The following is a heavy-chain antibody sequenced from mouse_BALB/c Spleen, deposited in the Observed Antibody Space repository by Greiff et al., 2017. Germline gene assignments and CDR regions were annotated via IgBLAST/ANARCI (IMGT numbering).Heavy chain of an antibody. V-gene: IGHV10S3*01. J-gene: IGHJ4*01. CDR3: VRGGKWGNYYAMDY. D-gene: IGHD2-1*01. Sequence: EVQLVETGGGLVQPKGSLKLSCAASGFTFNTNAMNWVRQAPGKGLEWVARIRSKSNNYATYYADSVKDRFTISRDDSQSMLYLQMNNLKTEDTAMYYCVRGGKWGNYYAMDYWGQGTSVTVSS. CDR2: IRSKSNNYAT. CDR1: GFTFNTNA.